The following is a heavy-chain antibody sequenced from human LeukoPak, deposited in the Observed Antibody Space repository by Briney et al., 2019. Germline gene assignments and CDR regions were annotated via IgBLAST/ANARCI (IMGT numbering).Heavy chain of an antibody. CDR3: ARVDYGDSLDAFDI. D-gene: IGHD4-17*01. J-gene: IGHJ3*02. CDR1: GFTFSDHY. Sequence: PGGSLRLSCAASGFTFSDHYMDWVRQAPGKGLEWVGGTRNKANSETTEYAASVKGRFTISRDDSKNSLYLQMNSLKTEDTAVYYCARVDYGDSLDAFDIWGQGTMVTVSS. CDR2: TRNKANSETT. V-gene: IGHV3-72*01.